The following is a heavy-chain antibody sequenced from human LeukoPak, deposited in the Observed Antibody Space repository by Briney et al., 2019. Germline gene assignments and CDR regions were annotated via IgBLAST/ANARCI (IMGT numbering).Heavy chain of an antibody. V-gene: IGHV1-18*01. D-gene: IGHD2-15*01. CDR1: GYTFTSYG. CDR3: ARRSSRRNCSGGSCYKKSNWFDP. J-gene: IGHJ5*02. CDR2: ISAYNGNT. Sequence: ASVKVSCKASGYTFTSYGISWVRQAPGQGLEWMGWISAYNGNTNYAQKLQGRVTMTTDTSTSTAYMELRSLRSDDTAVYYCARRSSRRNCSGGSCYKKSNWFDPWGQGTLVTVSS.